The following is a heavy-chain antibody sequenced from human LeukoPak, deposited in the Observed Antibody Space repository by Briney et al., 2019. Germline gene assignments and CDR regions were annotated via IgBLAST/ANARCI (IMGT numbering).Heavy chain of an antibody. V-gene: IGHV4-4*07. J-gene: IGHJ3*02. D-gene: IGHD1-26*01. Sequence: SETLSLTCTVSGGSISSYYWSWIRQPAGKGLEWIGRIYTSGSTNYNPSLKSRVTISVDKSKNQFSLKLSSVTAADTAVYYCARDKREPRYAFDIWGQGTMVTVSS. CDR2: IYTSGST. CDR3: ARDKREPRYAFDI. CDR1: GGSISSYY.